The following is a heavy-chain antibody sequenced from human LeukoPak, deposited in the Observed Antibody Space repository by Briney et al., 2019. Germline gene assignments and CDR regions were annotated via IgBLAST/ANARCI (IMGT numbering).Heavy chain of an antibody. J-gene: IGHJ4*02. D-gene: IGHD3-9*01. CDR2: INHSGST. CDR1: GGSFSGYY. CDR3: ARLTGRDIDY. Sequence: SSETLSLTCAVYGGSFSGYYWSWIRQPPGKGLEWIGEINHSGSTNYNPSLKSRVTISVDTSKNQFSLKLSSVTAADTAVYYCARLTGRDIDYWGQGTLVTVSS. V-gene: IGHV4-34*01.